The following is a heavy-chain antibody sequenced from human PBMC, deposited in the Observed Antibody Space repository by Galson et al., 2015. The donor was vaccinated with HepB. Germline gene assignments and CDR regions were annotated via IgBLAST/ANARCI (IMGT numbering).Heavy chain of an antibody. CDR1: GFTFSNHA. CDR3: AKRDCNAGSCNSH. V-gene: IGHV3-23*01. J-gene: IGHJ1*01. Sequence: SLRLSCAASGFTFSNHAMTWVRQAPGKGLEWVSSINGGGDATYYADSSVKGRFTISRDNSKNILYLQMNSLRADDTAVYYCAKRDCNAGSCNSHWGQGTLVTVSS. D-gene: IGHD2-15*01. CDR2: INGGGDAT.